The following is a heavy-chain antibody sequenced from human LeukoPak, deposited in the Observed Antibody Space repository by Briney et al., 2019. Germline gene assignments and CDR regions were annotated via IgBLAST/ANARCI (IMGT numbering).Heavy chain of an antibody. V-gene: IGHV1-8*01. D-gene: IGHD3-16*01. Sequence: ASVKVSCKASGYTFTSYDINWVRQATGQGLEWMGWMNPNSGNTGYAQKFQGRVTMTRNTSISTAYMELSSLRSEDTAVYYCARVLSPFARFGGYWGQETLVTVSS. CDR3: ARVLSPFARFGGY. CDR1: GYTFTSYD. CDR2: MNPNSGNT. J-gene: IGHJ4*02.